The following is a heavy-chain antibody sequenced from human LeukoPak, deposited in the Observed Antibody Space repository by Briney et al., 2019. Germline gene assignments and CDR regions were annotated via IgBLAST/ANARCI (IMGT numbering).Heavy chain of an antibody. CDR3: GHVNGYSPLNY. D-gene: IGHD4-17*01. J-gene: IGHJ4*02. CDR2: IYWDDDK. Sequence: SGPTLVNPPPTLTLTCTFSGFSLRTRGVGVGWIRQPPGKALEWLALIYWDDDKRYTPSLKSRLTITKDISKNQVVLTMTNMDPWDTATYYCGHVNGYSPLNYWGQGTLVTVSS. V-gene: IGHV2-5*02. CDR1: GFSLRTRGVG.